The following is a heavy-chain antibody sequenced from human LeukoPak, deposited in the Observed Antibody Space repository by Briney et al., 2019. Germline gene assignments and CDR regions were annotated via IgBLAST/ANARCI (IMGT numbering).Heavy chain of an antibody. J-gene: IGHJ4*02. V-gene: IGHV4-38-2*01. D-gene: IGHD6-19*01. CDR1: GYSISSGYY. Sequence: SETLSLTCAVSGYSISSGYYWGWIRQPPGKGLEWIGSIYHSGSTYYNPSLKSRVTISVDTSKNQFSLKLSSVTAADTAVYYCVRRYGSGWPTFDYWGQGTPVTVSS. CDR3: VRRYGSGWPTFDY. CDR2: IYHSGST.